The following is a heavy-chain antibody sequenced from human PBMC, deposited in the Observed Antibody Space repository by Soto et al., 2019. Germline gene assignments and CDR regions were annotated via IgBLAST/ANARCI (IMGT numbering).Heavy chain of an antibody. D-gene: IGHD3-10*01. CDR3: ARHSPPFFYGSGPWDV. V-gene: IGHV4-59*08. J-gene: IGHJ6*02. CDR1: GGSISNSY. Sequence: SETLSLTCTVSGGSISNSYWSWIRQSPGKGLEWIGHIYSSGSTNYNPSLKSRVTISVDTSKNQFSLKLSSLIAADTAVYYCARHSPPFFYGSGPWDVWGRGTTVTVSS. CDR2: IYSSGST.